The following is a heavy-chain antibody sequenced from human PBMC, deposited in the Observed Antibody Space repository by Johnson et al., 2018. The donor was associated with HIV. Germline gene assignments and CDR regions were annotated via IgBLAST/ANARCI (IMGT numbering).Heavy chain of an antibody. V-gene: IGHV3-20*04. CDR2: IHWNGGST. D-gene: IGHD3-22*01. CDR3: ARGFGNSGYYYGRFGAFDI. Sequence: VQLVESGGRVVRPGESLRLSCAASGFTFDDYGMSWVRQAPGKGLEWVSGIHWNGGSTGYADSVMGRFTISRDKAKNSLYLQMNSLRAEDTALYYCARGFGNSGYYYGRFGAFDIWGQGTMVTVSS. J-gene: IGHJ3*02. CDR1: GFTFDDYG.